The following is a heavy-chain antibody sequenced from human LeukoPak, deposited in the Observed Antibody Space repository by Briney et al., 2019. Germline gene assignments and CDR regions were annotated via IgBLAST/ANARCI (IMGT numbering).Heavy chain of an antibody. D-gene: IGHD2-2*01. V-gene: IGHV3-20*01. CDR2: INWNGGST. Sequence: GGSLRLSCAASGFTFDDYGMSWVRQAPGKGLEWVSGINWNGGSTGYADSVKGRFTISRDNAKNSLYLQVNSLRAEDTALYRCARDKCSSTSCYRRLYYYYGMDVWGQGTTVTVSS. CDR1: GFTFDDYG. CDR3: ARDKCSSTSCYRRLYYYYGMDV. J-gene: IGHJ6*02.